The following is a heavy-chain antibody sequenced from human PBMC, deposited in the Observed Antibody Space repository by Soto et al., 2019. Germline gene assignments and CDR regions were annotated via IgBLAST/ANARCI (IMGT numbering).Heavy chain of an antibody. D-gene: IGHD5-18*01. CDR1: GGSVSSGSYY. Sequence: SETLSLTCTVSGGSVSSGSYYWSWIRQPPGKGLEWIGEINHSGSTNYNPSLKSRVTISVDTSKNQFSLKLSSVTAADTAVYYCARGGGDVDTAMVPGGMDVWGQGTTVTVSS. V-gene: IGHV4-39*07. J-gene: IGHJ6*02. CDR3: ARGGGDVDTAMVPGGMDV. CDR2: INHSGST.